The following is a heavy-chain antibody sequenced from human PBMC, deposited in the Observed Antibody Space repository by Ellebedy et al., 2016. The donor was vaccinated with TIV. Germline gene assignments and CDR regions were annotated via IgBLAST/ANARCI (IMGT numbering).Heavy chain of an antibody. CDR1: GFTFSIHG. V-gene: IGHV3-30*03. J-gene: IGHJ2*01. D-gene: IGHD1-1*01. CDR3: SRELGHDNWYFDL. Sequence: GESLKISCAASGFTFSIHGMHWVRQAPGKGLEWVVVVAADGGAKFYADSVKGQFTIYRDNAKETVDLQMNGLTTDDTAMYYCSRELGHDNWYFDLWGRGILVTVSS. CDR2: VAADGGAK.